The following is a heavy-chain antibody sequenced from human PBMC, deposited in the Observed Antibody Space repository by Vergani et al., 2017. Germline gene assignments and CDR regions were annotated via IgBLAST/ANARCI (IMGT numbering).Heavy chain of an antibody. CDR2: IYYSGST. D-gene: IGHD3-10*01. J-gene: IGHJ6*03. CDR3: ARGRHYGSGSYSVRNYYYYYMDL. Sequence: QVQLQESGPGLVKPSETLSLTCTVSGGSISSYYWSWIRQPPGKGLEWIGYIYYSGSTNYNPSLKSRVTISVDTSKNQFSLKLSSVTAADTAVYYCARGRHYGSGSYSVRNYYYYYMDLWGKGTTVTVSS. V-gene: IGHV4-59*01. CDR1: GGSISSYY.